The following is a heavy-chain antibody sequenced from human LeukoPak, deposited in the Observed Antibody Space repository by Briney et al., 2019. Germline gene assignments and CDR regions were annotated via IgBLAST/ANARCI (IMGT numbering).Heavy chain of an antibody. Sequence: GGSLRLSCAASGFTFSTYNMNWVRQAPGKGLEWVSSISSSSSYIYYADSVKGRFTISRDNAKNSLYLQMNSLRAEDTAVYWCARDYIAYDPLDYWGQGTLVTISS. CDR1: GFTFSTYN. CDR2: ISSSSSYI. CDR3: ARDYIAYDPLDY. J-gene: IGHJ4*02. D-gene: IGHD3-3*01. V-gene: IGHV3-21*01.